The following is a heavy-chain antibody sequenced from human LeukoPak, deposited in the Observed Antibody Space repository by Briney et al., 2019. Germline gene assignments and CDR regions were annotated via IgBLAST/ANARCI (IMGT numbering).Heavy chain of an antibody. J-gene: IGHJ4*02. D-gene: IGHD6-19*01. CDR2: ISSSSSYI. Sequence: YXMXWXRQAPGKGLEWVSSISSSSSYIYYADSVKGRFTISRDNAKNSLYLQMNSLRAEDTAVYYCAKNIAVARGTFDYWGQGTLVTVSS. V-gene: IGHV3-21*01. CDR1: YX. CDR3: AKNIAVARGTFDY.